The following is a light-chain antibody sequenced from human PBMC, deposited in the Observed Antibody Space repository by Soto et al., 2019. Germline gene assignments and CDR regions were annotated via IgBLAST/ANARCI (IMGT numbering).Light chain of an antibody. CDR1: SSDVGYFNY. V-gene: IGLV2-14*01. CDR3: SSYTTSSTQV. CDR2: EVS. J-gene: IGLJ3*02. Sequence: QCVLTQPASVSGSPGQSITISCSGTSSDVGYFNYVSWYQHHPGKAPKLIIYEVSNRPSGVSNRFSASKSGNTASLTISGLQAEDEADYYCSSYTTSSTQVFGGGTKLTVL.